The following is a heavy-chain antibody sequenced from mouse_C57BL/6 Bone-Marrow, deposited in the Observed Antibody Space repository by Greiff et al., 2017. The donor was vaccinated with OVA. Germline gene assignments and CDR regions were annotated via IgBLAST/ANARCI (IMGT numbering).Heavy chain of an antibody. CDR3: ARRRPGSSYVWFAY. V-gene: IGHV1-81*01. CDR1: GYTFTSYG. Sequence: VMLVESGAELARPGASVKLSCKASGYTFTSYGISWVKQRTGQGLEWIGEIYPRSGNTYYNEKFKGKATLTADKSSSTAYMELRSLTSEDSAVDFCARRRPGSSYVWFAYWGQGTLVTVSA. CDR2: IYPRSGNT. J-gene: IGHJ3*01. D-gene: IGHD1-1*01.